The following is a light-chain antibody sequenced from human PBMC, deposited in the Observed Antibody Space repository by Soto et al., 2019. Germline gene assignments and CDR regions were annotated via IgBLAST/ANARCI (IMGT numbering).Light chain of an antibody. CDR2: DAS. CDR3: QQRSNWPPWVT. V-gene: IGKV3-11*01. Sequence: EIVLTQSPATLSLSPGERATLSCRASQSVSSYSAWYQQKPGQAPRLLIYDASNRATGIPARFSGSGSGTDFTLTISSLEPEDFAVYYCQQRSNWPPWVTFGQGTRLEIK. J-gene: IGKJ5*01. CDR1: QSVSSY.